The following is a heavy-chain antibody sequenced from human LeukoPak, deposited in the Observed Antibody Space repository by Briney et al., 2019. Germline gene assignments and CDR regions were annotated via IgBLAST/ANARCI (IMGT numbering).Heavy chain of an antibody. D-gene: IGHD6-19*01. CDR2: IDHDGIST. CDR1: GFTFSTYW. CDR3: ASSRWSSDWDNY. J-gene: IGHJ4*02. Sequence: PGGSLRLSCAASGFTFSTYWMHWVRQAPGKGLVWVSGIDHDGISTIYADSVKGRFTISRDNAKNTLYLQMNSLRAEDTAVYYCASSRWSSDWDNYWGQGILVTVSS. V-gene: IGHV3-74*01.